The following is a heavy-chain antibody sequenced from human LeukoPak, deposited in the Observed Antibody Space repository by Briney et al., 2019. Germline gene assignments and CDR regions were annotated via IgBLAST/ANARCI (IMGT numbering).Heavy chain of an antibody. J-gene: IGHJ5*02. CDR3: ARKAPRKGWFDP. CDR2: THPSGNT. V-gene: IGHV4-4*09. Sequence: SETLSLTCTVSGASNNSYYWSWIRQPPGKGLEWIGYTHPSGNTNYSPSLKSRVTISMDTSTNQFSLKLKSVTAADTAVYFCARKAPRKGWFDPWGQGTLVTVSS. CDR1: GASNNSYY.